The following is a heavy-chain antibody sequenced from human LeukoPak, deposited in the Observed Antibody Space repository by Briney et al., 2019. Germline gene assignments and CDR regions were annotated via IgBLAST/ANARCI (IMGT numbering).Heavy chain of an antibody. CDR2: VNLQGST. V-gene: IGHV4-4*02. CDR3: ARAVTPVVSLGRSVSGMDL. D-gene: IGHD5-18*01. Sequence: SGTLSLTCGVSGGSITSTNYWTWVRQPPGKGLEWIGEVNLQGSTNYNPSLMGRVAISVDMSENHISLQLTSVTAADTAVYYCARAVTPVVSLGRSVSGMDLWGQGITVTVSS. J-gene: IGHJ6*02. CDR1: GGSITSTNY.